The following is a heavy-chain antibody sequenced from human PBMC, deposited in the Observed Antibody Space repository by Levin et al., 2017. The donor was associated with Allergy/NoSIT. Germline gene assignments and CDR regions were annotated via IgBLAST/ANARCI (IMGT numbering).Heavy chain of an antibody. V-gene: IGHV4-59*01. CDR1: GGSISSYY. Sequence: PSETLSLTCTVSGGSISSYYWSWIRQPPGKGLEWIGYIYYSGNTNYNPSLKSRVTISVDTSKNQVSLRLSSVTAADTAMYYCARDLGYCSSISCYAWFDPWGQGTLVTVSS. D-gene: IGHD2-2*01. CDR3: ARDLGYCSSISCYAWFDP. CDR2: IYYSGNT. J-gene: IGHJ5*02.